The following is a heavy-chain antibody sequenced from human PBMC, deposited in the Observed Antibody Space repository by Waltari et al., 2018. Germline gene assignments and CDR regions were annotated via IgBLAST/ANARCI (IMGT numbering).Heavy chain of an antibody. CDR1: GGSISSGGYY. Sequence: QVQLQESGPGLVKPSQTLSLTCTVSGGSISSGGYYWSWIRQPPGKGLEWIGYIYYSGSTYYNPSLKSRVTISVDTSKNQFSLKLSSVTAADTAVYYCARGIVVVPAAMPSFDYWGQGTLVTVSS. J-gene: IGHJ4*02. V-gene: IGHV4-31*03. CDR2: IYYSGST. D-gene: IGHD2-2*01. CDR3: ARGIVVVPAAMPSFDY.